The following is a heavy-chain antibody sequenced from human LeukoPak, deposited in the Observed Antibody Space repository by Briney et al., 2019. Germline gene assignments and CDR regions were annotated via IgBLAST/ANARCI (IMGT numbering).Heavy chain of an antibody. D-gene: IGHD4-17*01. CDR2: VSGSGDST. V-gene: IGHV3-23*01. CDR3: AKFCDFGDDAIDC. CDR1: GFTFSNYA. Sequence: AGGSLRLSCAASGFTFSNYAMSWVRQAPGKGLEWVSAVSGSGDSTYYAGSVKGRFTISRDNSKNTVYLQMNSLRAEDTAVYYCAKFCDFGDDAIDCWGQGTLVTVSS. J-gene: IGHJ4*02.